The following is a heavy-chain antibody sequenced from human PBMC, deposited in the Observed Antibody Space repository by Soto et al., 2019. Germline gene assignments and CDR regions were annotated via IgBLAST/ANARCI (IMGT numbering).Heavy chain of an antibody. V-gene: IGHV4-59*01. CDR3: ARDLLGGGNSVGAFDI. CDR2: IYYSGST. Sequence: TETLSLSYTVSGGSIRSSDRSWLRHPPGNGLEWIGYIYYSGSTNYNPSLKSRVTISVDTSKNQFSLKLSSVTAADTAVYYCARDLLGGGNSVGAFDIWGQGTMVT. J-gene: IGHJ3*02. D-gene: IGHD2-21*02. CDR1: GGSIRSSD.